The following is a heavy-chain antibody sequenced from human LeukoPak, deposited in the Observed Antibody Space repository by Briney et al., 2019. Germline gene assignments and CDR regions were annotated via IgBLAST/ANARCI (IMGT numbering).Heavy chain of an antibody. V-gene: IGHV3-23*01. Sequence: GGSLRLSCAASGFTFSSYAMSWVRQAPGKGLEWVSAISGSGGSTYYADSVKGRFTISRDNSKNTLYLQMNSLRAEDTAVYYCAKVDRYCSGGSCYGFDYWGQGTLSPSPQ. CDR2: ISGSGGST. J-gene: IGHJ4*02. D-gene: IGHD2-15*01. CDR1: GFTFSSYA. CDR3: AKVDRYCSGGSCYGFDY.